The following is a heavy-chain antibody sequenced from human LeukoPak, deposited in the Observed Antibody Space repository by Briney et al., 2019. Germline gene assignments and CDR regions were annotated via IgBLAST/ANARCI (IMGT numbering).Heavy chain of an antibody. CDR1: GGSISSYY. CDR3: ARSRSAGYSYGYYCDY. J-gene: IGHJ4*02. V-gene: IGHV4-59*01. CDR2: IYYSGST. D-gene: IGHD5-18*01. Sequence: SETLSLTCTVSGGSISSYYWSWIRQPPGKGLEWIGYIYYSGSTNYNPSLKSRVTISVDTSKNQFSLKLSSVTAADTAVHYCARSRSAGYSYGYYCDYWGQGTLVTVSS.